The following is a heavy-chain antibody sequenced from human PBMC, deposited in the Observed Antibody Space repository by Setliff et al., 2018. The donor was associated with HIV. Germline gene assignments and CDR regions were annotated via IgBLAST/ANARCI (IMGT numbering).Heavy chain of an antibody. J-gene: IGHJ5*01. D-gene: IGHD3-22*01. CDR2: IKQDGREK. CDR3: ARKRYYYDSSAAGWFDS. V-gene: IGHV3-7*01. CDR1: GFIFSTYW. Sequence: GESLTISCVDSGFIFSTYWMAWVRQAPGKGLEWVASIKQDGREKYYVDSVKGRFTISRDNGKKSLYLEMNSLRAEDTAVYYCARKRYYYDSSAAGWFDSWGQGTPVTVSS.